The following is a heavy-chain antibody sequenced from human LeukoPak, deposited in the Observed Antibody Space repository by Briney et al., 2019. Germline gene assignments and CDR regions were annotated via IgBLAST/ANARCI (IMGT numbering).Heavy chain of an antibody. CDR3: ARGSWWAY. D-gene: IGHD2-15*01. V-gene: IGHV4-38-2*02. CDR1: GYSISSGYF. CDR2: IHHSGST. Sequence: SETLSLTCTVSGYSISSGYFWGWIRQPPGKGLEWIGSIHHSGSTYYNPSLKSRVTISVDTSKNQFSLKLTSVTAADTAVYYCARGSWWAYWGQGTLVTVSS. J-gene: IGHJ4*02.